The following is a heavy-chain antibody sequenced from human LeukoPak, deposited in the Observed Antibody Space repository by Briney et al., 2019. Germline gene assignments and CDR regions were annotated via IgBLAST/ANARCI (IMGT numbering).Heavy chain of an antibody. CDR1: GFTFLSYS. CDR3: ARELSITGTNFDY. V-gene: IGHV3-48*01. CDR2: ISSSSSTI. Sequence: GGSLRLSCAACGFTFLSYSMNWVRQAPGKGLEWVSYISSSSSTIYYADSVKGRFTISRDNAKNSLYLQMNSLRAEDTAVYYCARELSITGTNFDYWGQGTLVTVSS. D-gene: IGHD1-7*01. J-gene: IGHJ4*02.